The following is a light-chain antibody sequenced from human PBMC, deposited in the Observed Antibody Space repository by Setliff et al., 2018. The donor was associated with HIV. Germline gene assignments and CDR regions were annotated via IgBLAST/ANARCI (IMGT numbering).Light chain of an antibody. J-gene: IGLJ2*01. CDR1: SSDVGGYNY. V-gene: IGLV2-23*01. CDR2: EAT. CDR3: CSYGRGDIWI. Sequence: QSALTQPASVSGSPGQSITISCTGTSSDVGGYNYVSWYQQHPGKAPKLMIFEATRRPSGISDRFSASKSGNTASLTISGLQTEDEADYYCCSYGRGDIWIFGGGTKVTVL.